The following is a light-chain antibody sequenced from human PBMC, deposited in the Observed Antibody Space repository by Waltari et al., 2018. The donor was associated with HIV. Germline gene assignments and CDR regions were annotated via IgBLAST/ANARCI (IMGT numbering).Light chain of an antibody. CDR2: AAT. J-gene: IGKJ1*01. CDR1: LSINNY. Sequence: DIQMTQSPSSLPASVGDGVTITCRANLSINNYLNWYQRKPGKAPRLLIFAATSLQSGVPSRFSGSGSGTDFTLTISSLLLEDFATYYCQQSYSIPWTFGQGTKVEIK. V-gene: IGKV1-39*01. CDR3: QQSYSIPWT.